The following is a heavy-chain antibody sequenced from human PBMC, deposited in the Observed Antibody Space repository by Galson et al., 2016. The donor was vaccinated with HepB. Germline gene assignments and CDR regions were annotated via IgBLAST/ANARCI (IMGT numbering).Heavy chain of an antibody. CDR3: ARGPGSYYRGREYYYGMDV. V-gene: IGHV3-30*04. CDR1: GFSFRSYA. CDR2: ISFDGSDE. Sequence: SLRLSCAASGFSFRSYAMHWVRQVPGKGLEWVAVISFDGSDEYYADSVKGRFTISRDNSKNTLYLQMNSLRVEDTAVYYYARGPGSYYRGREYYYGMDVWGQGTTVTVSS. J-gene: IGHJ6*02. D-gene: IGHD3-10*01.